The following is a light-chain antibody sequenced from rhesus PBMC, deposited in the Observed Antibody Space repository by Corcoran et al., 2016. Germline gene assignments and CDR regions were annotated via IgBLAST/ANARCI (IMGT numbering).Light chain of an antibody. V-gene: IGLV2-32*02. Sequence: QAALTQPRSVSGSPGQSVTISCTGTSSDIGGYNYVSWYQQHPGTAPKLMIYEVSKRPSGVSDRFSGSKSGNTASLTISGLQAEDEADYSGSSYAGSNTCIFGEGTRLTVL. CDR1: SSDIGGYNY. CDR3: SSYAGSNTCI. J-gene: IGLJ1*01. CDR2: EVS.